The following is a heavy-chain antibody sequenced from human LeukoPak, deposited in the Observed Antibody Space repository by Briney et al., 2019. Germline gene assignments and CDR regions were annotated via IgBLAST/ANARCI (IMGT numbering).Heavy chain of an antibody. J-gene: IGHJ4*02. CDR3: AKSLYSNSGYYPYYFDY. V-gene: IGHV3-23*01. Sequence: GGSLRLSCSASGITFSDYAMSWVRQAPGKGPEWVSSIRSSGGSTYYADSMKGRFTISRDNSKNTLYLQMNSLRAEDTAIYYCAKSLYSNSGYYPYYFDYWGQGALVTVSS. CDR1: GITFSDYA. CDR2: IRSSGGST. D-gene: IGHD3-22*01.